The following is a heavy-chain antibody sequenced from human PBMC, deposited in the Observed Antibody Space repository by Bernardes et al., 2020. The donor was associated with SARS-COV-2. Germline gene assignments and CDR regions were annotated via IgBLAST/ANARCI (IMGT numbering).Heavy chain of an antibody. CDR2: ISYSGST. CDR1: GGSVSSTSYH. V-gene: IGHV4-61*01. J-gene: IGHJ3*02. D-gene: IGHD6-19*01. CDR3: ARDVQWRVPDTFDI. Sequence: SETLSLTCTVSGGSVSSTSYHWSWIRQPPGKGLEWIGYISYSGSTYYNPSLNSRVTMSVDTSKNQFSLKLSSVTAADTAVYYCARDVQWRVPDTFDIWGQGTMVTVSS.